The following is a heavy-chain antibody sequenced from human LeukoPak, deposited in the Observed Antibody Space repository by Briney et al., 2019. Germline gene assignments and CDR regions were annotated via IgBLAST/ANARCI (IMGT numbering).Heavy chain of an antibody. D-gene: IGHD3-22*01. CDR1: GYTFTGYY. CDR2: INPNSGVT. Sequence: ASVKVSCKASGYTFTGYYLHWVRQAPGQGLEWMGWINPNSGVTDYAQKFQGRVTMTRDTSITTAYMELSRLRSDDTAVYYCARSWYYYDTSASYYPFSDAFDIWGQGTMVTVSS. V-gene: IGHV1-2*02. CDR3: ARSWYYYDTSASYYPFSDAFDI. J-gene: IGHJ3*02.